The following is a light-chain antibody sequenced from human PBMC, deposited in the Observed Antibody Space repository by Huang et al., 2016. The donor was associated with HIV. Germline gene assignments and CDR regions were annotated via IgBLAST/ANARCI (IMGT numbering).Light chain of an antibody. CDR3: QQYYSSPQT. V-gene: IGKV4-1*01. CDR2: WAS. Sequence: DIIMSQSPDSLTVSLGERATLNCRSSQSVYASSTSKNYMAWFQQKPGQPPRLLLFWASSREVGVPDRFSGSGSGTHFTLTIANLQPEDAAIYYCQQYYSSPQTFGQGTRM. CDR1: QSVYASSTSKNY. J-gene: IGKJ1*01.